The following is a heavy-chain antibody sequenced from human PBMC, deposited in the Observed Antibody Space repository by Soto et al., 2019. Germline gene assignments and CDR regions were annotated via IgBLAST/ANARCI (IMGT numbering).Heavy chain of an antibody. V-gene: IGHV3-30*04. CDR2: ISFEGSYK. CDR1: GFAIRSNA. J-gene: IGHJ4*02. Sequence: QVQLVESGGGVVQPGRSLRLSCEASGFAIRSNAIHWVRQAPGKGLEWVAVISFEGSYKYYADSVKGRFTVSRDNSKNTVSLQMDSLTCEDSALYYCVRAAGIAAAGSSQGVLWGQGTLVTVSS. CDR3: VRAAGIAAAGSSQGVL. D-gene: IGHD6-13*01.